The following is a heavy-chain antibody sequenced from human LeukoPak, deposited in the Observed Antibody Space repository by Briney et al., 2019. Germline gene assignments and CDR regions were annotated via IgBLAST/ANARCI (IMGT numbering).Heavy chain of an antibody. V-gene: IGHV1-18*01. CDR2: ISAYNGNT. CDR3: ARVMVYYYDSSGPADV. D-gene: IGHD3-22*01. CDR1: GYTFTSYG. Sequence: ASVKVSCKASGYTFTSYGISWVRQAPGQGLEWMGWISAYNGNTNYAQKLQGRVTMTTDTSTSTAYMELRSLRSDDTAVYYCARVMVYYYDSSGPADVWGQGTTVTVSS. J-gene: IGHJ6*02.